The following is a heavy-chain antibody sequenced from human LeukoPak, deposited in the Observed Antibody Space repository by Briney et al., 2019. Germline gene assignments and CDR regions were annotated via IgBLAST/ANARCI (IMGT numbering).Heavy chain of an antibody. V-gene: IGHV3-23*01. Sequence: GGSLRLSCAASGFTFSSYAMSWVRQAPGKGLEWVSAISGSGGSTYYADSVKGRFTISRDNSKNTLYLQMNSLRAEDTAVYYCAKAVAYYGSGRDDWFDPWGQGTLVTVSS. CDR1: GFTFSSYA. CDR2: ISGSGGST. CDR3: AKAVAYYGSGRDDWFDP. J-gene: IGHJ5*02. D-gene: IGHD3-10*01.